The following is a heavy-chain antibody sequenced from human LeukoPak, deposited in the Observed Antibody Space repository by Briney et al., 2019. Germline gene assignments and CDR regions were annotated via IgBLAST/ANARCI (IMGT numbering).Heavy chain of an antibody. D-gene: IGHD3-16*01. Sequence: GGSLRLSCAASGFTFSDSWMSWVRQAPGKGLEWVANMNQHGSEKDYVDSVKGRFTISRDNARNSLYLQMGSLRAEDTAVYYCATYTRWVAGDVWGQGTTVTVSS. CDR1: GFTFSDSW. CDR3: ATYTRWVAGDV. V-gene: IGHV3-7*01. CDR2: MNQHGSEK. J-gene: IGHJ6*02.